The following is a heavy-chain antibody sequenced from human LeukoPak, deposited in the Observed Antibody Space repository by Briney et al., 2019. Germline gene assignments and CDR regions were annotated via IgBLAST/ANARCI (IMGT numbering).Heavy chain of an antibody. CDR1: GFTFSSYA. J-gene: IGHJ4*02. V-gene: IGHV3-23*01. Sequence: GGSLRLSSAASGFTFSSYAMSWVRQAPGKGLEWVSAISGSGGSTYYADSVKGRFTISRDNSKNTLYLQMNSLRAEDTAVYYCARLIVATIKDYFDYWGQGTLVTVSS. CDR2: ISGSGGST. CDR3: ARLIVATIKDYFDY. D-gene: IGHD5-12*01.